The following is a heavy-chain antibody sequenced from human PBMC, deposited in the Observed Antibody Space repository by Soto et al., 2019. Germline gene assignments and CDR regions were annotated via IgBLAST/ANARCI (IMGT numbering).Heavy chain of an antibody. CDR1: GLTITSSA. CDR3: ATAVSKFDTSGSLPYGVDV. D-gene: IGHD5-12*01. Sequence: QVQLVQSGAEVKKHGTSVKVSCKASGLTITSSAIQWVRQAREQRLEWIGWIVVGNGNTSYAQKFQKRVSITRDMSTSTAYMELSSLRSEDTAVYYCATAVSKFDTSGSLPYGVDVWGRGTTVTVSS. CDR2: IVVGNGNT. V-gene: IGHV1-58*02. J-gene: IGHJ6*02.